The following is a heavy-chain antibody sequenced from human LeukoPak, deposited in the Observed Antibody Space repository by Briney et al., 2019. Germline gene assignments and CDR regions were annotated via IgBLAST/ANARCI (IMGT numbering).Heavy chain of an antibody. CDR3: ARLVWDTTMADGDIDS. CDR2: ISSSSSYI. J-gene: IGHJ4*02. D-gene: IGHD5-18*01. V-gene: IGHV3-21*01. Sequence: GGSLRLSCAASGFTFSSYSMNWVRQAPGKGLEWVSSISSSSSYIYYADSVKGRFTISRDNAKNSLYLQMNSLRAEDTAMYYCARLVWDTTMADGDIDSWGQGTLLIVSS. CDR1: GFTFSSYS.